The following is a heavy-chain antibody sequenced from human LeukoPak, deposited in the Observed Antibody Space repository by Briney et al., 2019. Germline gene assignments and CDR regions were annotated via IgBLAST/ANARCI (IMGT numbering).Heavy chain of an antibody. Sequence: GGSLRLSCAASGFTFSNYGMHWVRQAPGKGLEGGAFIRYDGSNKYYADSVKGRFTISRDNSKNTLYLQMNSLRAEDTAVYYCARDDYGSGSWNDYWGQGTLVTVSS. CDR3: ARDDYGSGSWNDY. V-gene: IGHV3-30*02. D-gene: IGHD3-10*01. CDR2: IRYDGSNK. CDR1: GFTFSNYG. J-gene: IGHJ4*02.